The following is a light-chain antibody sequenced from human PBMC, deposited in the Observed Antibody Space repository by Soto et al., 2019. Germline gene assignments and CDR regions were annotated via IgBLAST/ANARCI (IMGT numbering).Light chain of an antibody. CDR3: QVWDSSTGV. CDR1: NIGSKN. CDR2: RDS. V-gene: IGLV3-9*01. Sequence: SYELTQPLSVSVALGQTARSTWGGNNIGSKNVHWYQQKPGQAPVLVIYRDSNRPSGIPERVSGSNSGNTDTLTISRAQAGDEADYYWQVWDSSTGVFGTGTKLTVL. J-gene: IGLJ1*01.